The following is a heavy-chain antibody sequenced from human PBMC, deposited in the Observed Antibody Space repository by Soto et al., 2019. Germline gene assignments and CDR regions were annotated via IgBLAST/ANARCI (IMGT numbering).Heavy chain of an antibody. J-gene: IGHJ4*02. Sequence: QVQLVQSGAEVKKPGASVKVSCKASGYTFTSYGISWVRQAPGQGLEWMGWISAYNRNPNYAQKLQGRVPMTTDTSTSTANLALRSLRSADTAVYYCARWVPPHDYWGQGTLVTVSS. CDR3: ARWVPPHDY. V-gene: IGHV1-18*01. CDR2: ISAYNRNP. CDR1: GYTFTSYG.